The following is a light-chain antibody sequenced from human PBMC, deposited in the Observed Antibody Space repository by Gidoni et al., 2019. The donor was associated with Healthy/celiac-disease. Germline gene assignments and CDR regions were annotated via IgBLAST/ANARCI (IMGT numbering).Light chain of an antibody. CDR1: QSTSTY. CDR2: AAS. Sequence: DIQMTQSPSSLSASVGDRVTITCRTSQSTSTYLNWYQQKPGKAPNLLIYAASSLQSGVPSRVSGSGSGTDFTLTISSLQPEDFATYYCQQSYTTPWTFGQGTKVEIK. CDR3: QQSYTTPWT. J-gene: IGKJ1*01. V-gene: IGKV1-39*01.